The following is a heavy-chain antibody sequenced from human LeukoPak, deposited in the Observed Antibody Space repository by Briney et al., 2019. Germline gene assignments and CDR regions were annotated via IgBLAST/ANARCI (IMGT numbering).Heavy chain of an antibody. J-gene: IGHJ5*02. CDR1: GGSISSSSYY. CDR2: IYYSRST. D-gene: IGHD6-19*01. CDR3: ARSERSVAARWFDP. V-gene: IGHV4-39*07. Sequence: SETLSLTCTVSGGSISSSSYYWVCIRHPPGKGLESVGSIYYSRSTYYNLSLKSRVTISVDTSKTQFSLKLSSVPAADTAVYYCARSERSVAARWFDPWGQGTLVTVSS.